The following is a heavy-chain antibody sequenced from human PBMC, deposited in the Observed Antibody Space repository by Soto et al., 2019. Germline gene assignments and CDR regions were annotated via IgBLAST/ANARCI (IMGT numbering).Heavy chain of an antibody. J-gene: IGHJ1*01. CDR1: GGTFSSYA. V-gene: IGHV1-69*13. CDR3: ARGKNYYDSSGYSPAEYFQH. Sequence: SVKVSCKASGGTFSSYAISWVRHAPGQGLEWMGGIIPIFGTANYAQKFQGRVTITADESTSTAYMELSSLRSEDTAVYYCARGKNYYDSSGYSPAEYFQHWGQGTLVTVSS. CDR2: IIPIFGTA. D-gene: IGHD3-22*01.